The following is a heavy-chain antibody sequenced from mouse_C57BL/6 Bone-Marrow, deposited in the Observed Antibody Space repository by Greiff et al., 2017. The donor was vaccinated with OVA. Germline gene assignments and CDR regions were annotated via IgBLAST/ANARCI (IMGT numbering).Heavy chain of an antibody. V-gene: IGHV1-26*01. D-gene: IGHD1-1*01. CDR3: ARCYYYGSSSFAY. CDR2: INPNNGGT. Sequence: EVQLQQSGPELVKPGASVKISCKASGYTFTDYYMNWVKQSHGKSLEWIGDINPNNGGTSYNQKFKGKATLTVDKSSSTAYMELRSLTSEDSAVYYCARCYYYGSSSFAYWGQGTLVTVSA. J-gene: IGHJ3*01. CDR1: GYTFTDYY.